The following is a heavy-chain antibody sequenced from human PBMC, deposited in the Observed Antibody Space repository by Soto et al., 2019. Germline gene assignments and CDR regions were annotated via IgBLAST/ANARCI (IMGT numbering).Heavy chain of an antibody. D-gene: IGHD6-13*01. V-gene: IGHV1-69*02. CDR2: IIPILGLA. CDR1: GGTFSSYT. CDR3: ARIVAAGGMDV. Sequence: QVQLVQSGAEVKKPGSSVKVSCKASGGTFSSYTISWVRQAPGQGLEWMGRIIPILGLANYAQKFQGRVTITAEKSTSTAHLELSSMRSEDTAVYYCARIVAAGGMDVWGKGTTVTVSS. J-gene: IGHJ6*04.